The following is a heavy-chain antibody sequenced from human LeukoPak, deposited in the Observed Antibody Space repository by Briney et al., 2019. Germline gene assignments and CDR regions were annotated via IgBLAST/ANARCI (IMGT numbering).Heavy chain of an antibody. V-gene: IGHV4-59*01. Sequence: PSETLSLTCTVSGGSISSYYWSWIRQPPGKGLEWIGYIYYSGSTNYNPSLKSRVTISVDTSKNQFSLKLSSVTAADTAVYYCARVRLGYCSSTSCYSKINYYYYYMDVWGKGTTVTVSS. J-gene: IGHJ6*03. CDR1: GGSISSYY. CDR3: ARVRLGYCSSTSCYSKINYYYYYMDV. CDR2: IYYSGST. D-gene: IGHD2-2*01.